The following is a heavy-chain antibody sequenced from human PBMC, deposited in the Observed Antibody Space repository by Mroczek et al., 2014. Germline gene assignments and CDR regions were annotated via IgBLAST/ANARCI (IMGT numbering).Heavy chain of an antibody. V-gene: IGHV4-59*01. J-gene: IGHJ3*02. CDR3: ARDKGGYFGGASAFDI. CDR2: IYYSGST. D-gene: IGHD3-22*01. Sequence: QVQLVQSGPGLVKPSETLSLTCTVSGGSISSYYWSWIRQPPGKGLEWIGYIYYSGSTNYNPSLKSRVTISVDTSKNQFSLKLSSVTAADTAVYYCARDKGGYFGGASAFDIWGQGTMVTVSS. CDR1: GGSISSYY.